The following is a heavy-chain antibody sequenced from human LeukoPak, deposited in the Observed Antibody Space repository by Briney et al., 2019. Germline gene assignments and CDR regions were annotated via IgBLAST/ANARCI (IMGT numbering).Heavy chain of an antibody. CDR2: IWYDGSNK. V-gene: IGHV3-33*01. CDR1: GFTFSSYG. Sequence: GGSLRLSCAASGFTFSSYGMHWVRQAPGKGLEWVAVIWYDGSNKYYADSVKGRFTISRDNSKSTLYLQMNSLRAEDTAVYYCARVASYGYFDYWGQGTLVTVSS. D-gene: IGHD5-18*01. CDR3: ARVASYGYFDY. J-gene: IGHJ4*02.